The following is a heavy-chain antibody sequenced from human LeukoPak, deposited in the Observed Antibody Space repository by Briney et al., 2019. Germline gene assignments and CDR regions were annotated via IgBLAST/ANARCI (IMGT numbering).Heavy chain of an antibody. J-gene: IGHJ3*02. Sequence: SETLSLTCAVSGGSISSSNWWSWVRQPPGKGLEWIGEIYHSGSTNYNPSLKSRVTISVDKSKNQFSLKLSSVTAADTAVYYCARGPRWDVVVVAAPGAFDIWGQGTMVTVSS. CDR3: ARGPRWDVVVVAAPGAFDI. V-gene: IGHV4-4*02. D-gene: IGHD2-15*01. CDR1: GGSISSSNW. CDR2: IYHSGST.